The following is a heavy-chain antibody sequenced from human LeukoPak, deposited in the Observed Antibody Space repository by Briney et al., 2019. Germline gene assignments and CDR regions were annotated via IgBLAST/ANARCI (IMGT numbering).Heavy chain of an antibody. D-gene: IGHD3-10*01. CDR3: ARDVRRGYYYYGMDV. CDR2: IYYSGST. V-gene: IGHV4-59*01. Sequence: SEILSLTCTVSGGSISSYYWSWIRQPPGKGLEWIGYIYYSGSTNYNPSLKSRVTISVDTSKNQFSLKLSSVTAADTAVYYCARDVRRGYYYYGMDVWGQGTTVTVSS. J-gene: IGHJ6*02. CDR1: GGSISSYY.